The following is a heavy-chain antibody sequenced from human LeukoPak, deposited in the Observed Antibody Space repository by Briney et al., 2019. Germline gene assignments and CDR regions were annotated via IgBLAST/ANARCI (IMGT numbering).Heavy chain of an antibody. J-gene: IGHJ4*02. CDR1: GGSISSYY. CDR2: IYYSGST. V-gene: IGHV4-59*01. CDR3: ARGTEVVLLWFGELLG. Sequence: PSETLSLTCTVSGGSISSYYWSWIRQPPGKGLERIGYIYYSGSTNCNPSLKSRVTISVDTSKNQFSLKLSSVTAADTAVYYCARGTEVVLLWFGELLGWGQGTLVTVSS. D-gene: IGHD3-10*01.